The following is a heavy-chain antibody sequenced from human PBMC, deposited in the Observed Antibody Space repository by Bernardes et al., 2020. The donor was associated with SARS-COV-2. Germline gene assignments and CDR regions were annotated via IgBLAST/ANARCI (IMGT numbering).Heavy chain of an antibody. Sequence: GGSLRLSCVASGFTFRNYCMHWVRQAPGKGLEWVSRIKTDGSSRNYAESVKGRFTISRDNAGNALSLQMNSLEAEDTALYYCVRGASAGYLLDYWGQGTLVSVSS. V-gene: IGHV3-74*01. CDR3: VRGASAGYLLDY. CDR1: GFTFRNYC. D-gene: IGHD5-18*01. J-gene: IGHJ4*02. CDR2: IKTDGSSR.